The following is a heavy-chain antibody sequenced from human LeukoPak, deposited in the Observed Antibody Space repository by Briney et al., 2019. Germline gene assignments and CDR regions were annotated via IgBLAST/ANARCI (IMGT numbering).Heavy chain of an antibody. V-gene: IGHV4-31*03. D-gene: IGHD3-10*01. CDR3: ARVFIRAVPYFDY. J-gene: IGHJ4*02. CDR1: GGSISSGGYY. CDR2: IYYSGST. Sequence: PSETLSLTCTVSGGSISSGGYYWSWIRQHPGKGLEWIGYIYYSGSTYYNPSLKSRVTISVDTSKNQFSLKLSSVTAADTAVYYCARVFIRAVPYFDYWGQGTLVTVSS.